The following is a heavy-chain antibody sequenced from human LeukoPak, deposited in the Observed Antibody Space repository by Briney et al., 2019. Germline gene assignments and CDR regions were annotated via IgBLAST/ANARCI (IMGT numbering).Heavy chain of an antibody. CDR2: ISSSGNTI. V-gene: IGHV3-48*03. CDR1: GFTFSSYD. Sequence: PGGSLRLSCAASGFTFSSYDMNWVRQAPGKGLEWVSYISSSGNTIYYADSVKGRFTISRDNAKNSLYLQMNSLRAEDTAVYYCARDPYYYDSGSFAAFDIWGQGTMVTVSS. D-gene: IGHD3-10*01. J-gene: IGHJ3*02. CDR3: ARDPYYYDSGSFAAFDI.